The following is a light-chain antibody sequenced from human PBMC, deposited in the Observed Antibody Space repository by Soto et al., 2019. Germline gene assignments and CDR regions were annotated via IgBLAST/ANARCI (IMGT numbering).Light chain of an antibody. CDR1: QSVSSN. Sequence: EIVMTQSPATLSVSPGERATLSCRASQSVSSNLAWYQQKPGQAPRLLIYGASTRATGIPARFSGSGSGTEFTLTISSLQSGDFAVYYCQQYNNRTRTFGQGTKVEIK. CDR2: GAS. CDR3: QQYNNRTRT. J-gene: IGKJ1*01. V-gene: IGKV3-15*01.